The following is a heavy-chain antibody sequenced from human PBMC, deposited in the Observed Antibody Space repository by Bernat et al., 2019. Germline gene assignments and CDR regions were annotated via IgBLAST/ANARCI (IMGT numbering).Heavy chain of an antibody. D-gene: IGHD4-17*01. V-gene: IGHV1-46*01. J-gene: IGHJ4*02. CDR1: GFSFTIYY. CDR2: INPGGGSP. CDR3: ARGRSYGEYAY. Sequence: QVQLVQSGAEVKMPGASVEVSCEASGFSFTIYYIHWVRQAPGQGLEWMGIINPGGGSPTYAQKFQGRVSMTRDTSTSTVYMELSSLRSEDTAFYYCARGRSYGEYAYWGQGTLVTGSS.